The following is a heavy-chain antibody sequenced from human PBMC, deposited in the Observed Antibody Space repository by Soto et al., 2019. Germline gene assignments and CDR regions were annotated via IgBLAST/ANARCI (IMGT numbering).Heavy chain of an antibody. Sequence: PSETLSLTCTVSGGSIISCGYYWSWIRQHPGKGLEWIGYIYYSGSTYYNPSLKSRVTISVDTSKNQFSLKLSSVTAADTAVYYCAREERYCSSTSCYANWFDPWGQGTLVTVSS. CDR3: AREERYCSSTSCYANWFDP. CDR2: IYYSGST. V-gene: IGHV4-31*03. D-gene: IGHD2-2*01. CDR1: GGSIISCGYY. J-gene: IGHJ5*02.